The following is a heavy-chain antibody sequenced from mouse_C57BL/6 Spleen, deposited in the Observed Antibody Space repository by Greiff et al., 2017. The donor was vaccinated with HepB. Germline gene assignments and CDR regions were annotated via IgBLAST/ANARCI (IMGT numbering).Heavy chain of an antibody. CDR3: AREAGGAMDY. V-gene: IGHV1-61*01. J-gene: IGHJ4*01. CDR1: GYTFTSYW. CDR2: IYPSDSET. Sequence: VQLQQPGAELVRPGSSVKLSCKASGYTFTSYWMDWVKQRPGQGLEWIGNIYPSDSETHYNQKFKDKATLTVDKSSSTAYMQLSSLTSEDSAVYYCAREAGGAMDYWGQGTSVTVSS.